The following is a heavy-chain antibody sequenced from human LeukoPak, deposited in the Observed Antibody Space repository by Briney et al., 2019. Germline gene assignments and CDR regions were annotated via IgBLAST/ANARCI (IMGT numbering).Heavy chain of an antibody. Sequence: SVKVSCKASGYTFTDFFIHWVRQAPGQGLEWMGGIIPIFGTANYAQKFQGRVTITADESTSTAYMELSSLRSEDTAVYYCARARHPTPLYCSGGSCYSGFDYYYYGMDVWGQGTTVTVSS. V-gene: IGHV1-69*13. CDR2: IIPIFGTA. CDR3: ARARHPTPLYCSGGSCYSGFDYYYYGMDV. D-gene: IGHD2-15*01. CDR1: GYTFTDFF. J-gene: IGHJ6*02.